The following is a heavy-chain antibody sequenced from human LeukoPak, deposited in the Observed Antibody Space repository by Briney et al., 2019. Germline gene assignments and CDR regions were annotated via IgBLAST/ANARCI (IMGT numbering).Heavy chain of an antibody. V-gene: IGHV7-4-1*02. CDR3: ASCNDSSGYFAY. Sequence: GASVKVSCKPSGYTFTDYAINWVRQATGQGLEYMGWVNTNTGNPTYAQCFTGRFVFSSDSSVSTAYLQITSLKADDSAIYFCASCNDSSGYFAYWGQGTLVTVSS. CDR1: GYTFTDYA. D-gene: IGHD3-22*01. J-gene: IGHJ4*02. CDR2: VNTNTGNP.